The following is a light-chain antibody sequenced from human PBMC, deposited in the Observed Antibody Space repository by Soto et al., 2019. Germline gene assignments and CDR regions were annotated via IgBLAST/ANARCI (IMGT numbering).Light chain of an antibody. CDR1: QSVSSH. Sequence: EIVMTQSPDTLFVSLGEGATLSCRASQSVSSHLAWYQHKPGQAPRLLIYGASTRASGIPARFSGSGSETDFTLTISSLEPEDSAIYYCQQRNIWPPVTFGQGTRLEIK. J-gene: IGKJ5*01. CDR3: QQRNIWPPVT. V-gene: IGKV3-15*01. CDR2: GAS.